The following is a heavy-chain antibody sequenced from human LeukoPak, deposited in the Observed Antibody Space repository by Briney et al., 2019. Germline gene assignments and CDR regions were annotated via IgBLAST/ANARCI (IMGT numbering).Heavy chain of an antibody. D-gene: IGHD3-3*01. CDR1: GFTFSSYA. V-gene: IGHV3-30*02. Sequence: GGSLRLSCAASGFTFSSYAMHWVRQAPGKGLEWVTFIRYDGSNKYYADSVKGRFAISRDNSKNTLYLQMNSLRAEDTAVYYCAKGSKEVLFTRDHYMDVWGKATTVTISS. J-gene: IGHJ6*03. CDR3: AKGSKEVLFTRDHYMDV. CDR2: IRYDGSNK.